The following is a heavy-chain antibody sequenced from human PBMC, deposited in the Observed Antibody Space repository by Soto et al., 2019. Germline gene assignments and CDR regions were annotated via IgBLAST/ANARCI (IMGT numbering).Heavy chain of an antibody. CDR2: INPEGSST. D-gene: IGHD2-15*01. V-gene: IGHV3-74*01. J-gene: IGHJ3*01. CDR1: GFSFSSYR. CDR3: ARSPGGYYID. Sequence: EVQLVESGGGLVQPGGSLRLSCVDSGFSFSSYRMHWVRQGPGKGLVWVARINPEGSSTNYADSAEGRFTISRDNARNTLYLQMNSLRAEDTAVYYCARSPGGYYIDWGQGTMVTVSS.